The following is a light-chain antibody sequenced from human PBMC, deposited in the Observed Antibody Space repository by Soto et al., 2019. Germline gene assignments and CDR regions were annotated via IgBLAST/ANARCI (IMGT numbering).Light chain of an antibody. CDR2: DTS. CDR3: QQYNNWPPFT. CDR1: QSVSSS. V-gene: IGKV3-15*01. Sequence: EIVVTQSPATLSVSPGERVTLSCRASQSVSSSLAWYQQRPGQAPRLLIYDTSTRAAGIAARFSGSGSGTEFTLTISSLQSEDSAIYYCQQYNNWPPFTFGPGTKVDIK. J-gene: IGKJ3*01.